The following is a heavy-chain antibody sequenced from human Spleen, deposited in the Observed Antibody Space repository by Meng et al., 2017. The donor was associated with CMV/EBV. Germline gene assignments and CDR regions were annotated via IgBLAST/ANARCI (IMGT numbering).Heavy chain of an antibody. V-gene: IGHV3-21*05. Sequence: GESLKISCAASGFTFSSYSMNWVRQAPGKGLEWVSYISSSSSYIYYADSVKGRFTISRDNSKNTLYLQMNSLRAEDTAVYYCAKEHIPKYYFDYWGQGTLVTVSS. J-gene: IGHJ4*02. CDR3: AKEHIPKYYFDY. CDR1: GFTFSSYS. CDR2: ISSSSSYI. D-gene: IGHD2-21*01.